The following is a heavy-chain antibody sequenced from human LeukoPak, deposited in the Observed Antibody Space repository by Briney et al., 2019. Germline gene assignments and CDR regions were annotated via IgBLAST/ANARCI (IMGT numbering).Heavy chain of an antibody. Sequence: VASVKVSCKASGYTFTNYAIHWVRQAPGQRLEWMGWINAGNGDTKYSQEFQGRVTITRDTSANTAYMQLSSLRSEDMAVYYCARQSGSYWEGGLDYWGQGTLVTVSS. CDR1: GYTFTNYA. CDR2: INAGNGDT. CDR3: ARQSGSYWEGGLDY. D-gene: IGHD1-26*01. J-gene: IGHJ4*02. V-gene: IGHV1-3*03.